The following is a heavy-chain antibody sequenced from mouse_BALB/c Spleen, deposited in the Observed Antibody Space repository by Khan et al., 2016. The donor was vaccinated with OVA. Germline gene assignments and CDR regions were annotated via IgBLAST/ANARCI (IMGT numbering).Heavy chain of an antibody. Sequence: QMQLEESGPGLVAPSQSLSLTCTVSGFSLTSYGVHWVRQPPGKGLELLGVIWTGGSTNYTSALMSRLSISKDNTKSQVFLKMNSLQTDETAMYYCARLEDIWGQGTTLTVSS. D-gene: IGHD1-3*01. CDR2: IWTGGST. CDR1: GFSLTSYG. CDR3: ARLEDI. J-gene: IGHJ2*01. V-gene: IGHV2-9*02.